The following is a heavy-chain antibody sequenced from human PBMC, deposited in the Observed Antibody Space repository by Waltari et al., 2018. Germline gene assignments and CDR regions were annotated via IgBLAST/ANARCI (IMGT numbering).Heavy chain of an antibody. CDR3: ARGLGYCSGGSCYQPPYYYYYGMDV. D-gene: IGHD2-15*01. Sequence: QVQLQQWGAGLLKPSETLSLTCAVYGGSFSGYYWSWIRQPPGKGLEWIGEINHSGSTNDNPSLKSRVTRSVDTSKNQFSLKLSSVTAADTAVYYCARGLGYCSGGSCYQPPYYYYYGMDVWGQGTTVTVSS. CDR1: GGSFSGYY. CDR2: INHSGST. J-gene: IGHJ6*02. V-gene: IGHV4-34*01.